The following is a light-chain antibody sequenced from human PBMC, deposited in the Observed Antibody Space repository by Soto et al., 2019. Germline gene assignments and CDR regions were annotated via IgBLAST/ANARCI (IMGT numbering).Light chain of an antibody. J-gene: IGKJ1*01. CDR3: QQTYTTPRT. V-gene: IGKV1-39*01. Sequence: DTQMTQSPSSLSASVGDRISITCRASQTVSTYLNWYQQNPGKAPTLLISATSTLQSGVPSRFSGSGSGTEFTLTITSLQPEDFATYYCQQTYTTPRTFGQGTKVDIK. CDR2: ATS. CDR1: QTVSTY.